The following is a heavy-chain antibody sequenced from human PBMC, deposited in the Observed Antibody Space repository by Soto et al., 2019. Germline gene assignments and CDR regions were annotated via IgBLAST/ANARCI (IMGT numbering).Heavy chain of an antibody. CDR2: IYYSGST. CDR1: GGSVSSSNW. V-gene: IGHV4-61*01. CDR3: ARKGSSGWSFDY. J-gene: IGHJ4*02. Sequence: SETLSLTCTVSGGSVSSSNWRRCLRQPPGKGLEWIGHIYYSGSTNYNPSLKSRVTISVDTSKSQFSLKLTSVTAADTAVCYCARKGSSGWSFDYWGQGTLVTVSS. D-gene: IGHD6-19*01.